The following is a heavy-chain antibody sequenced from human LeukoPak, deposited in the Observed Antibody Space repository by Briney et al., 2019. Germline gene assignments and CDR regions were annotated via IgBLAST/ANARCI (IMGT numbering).Heavy chain of an antibody. V-gene: IGHV1-46*01. CDR2: INPDGGST. CDR1: GYTFTSYY. J-gene: IGHJ4*02. D-gene: IGHD4-23*01. Sequence: ASVKVSCKASGYTFTSYYIHWVRQAPGQGLEWMGIINPDGGSTSYAQNFQGRVTMTRDTSTSTGYMELSSLRSEDTAIYYCARGGDNSYFDYWGQGTLVTVSS. CDR3: ARGGDNSYFDY.